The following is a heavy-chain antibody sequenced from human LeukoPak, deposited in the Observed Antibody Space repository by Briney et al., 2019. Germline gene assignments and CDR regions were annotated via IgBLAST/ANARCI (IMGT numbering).Heavy chain of an antibody. Sequence: SETLSLTCTVSGGSISSYYWSWIRQPPGKGLEWIGYIYYSGSTNYNPSLKSRVTISVDTSKNQFSLKLSSVTAADTAVYYCARWGTVAAAGITTNLYSYYYGMDVWGQGTTVTVSS. J-gene: IGHJ6*02. V-gene: IGHV4-59*08. CDR2: IYYSGST. CDR1: GGSISSYY. CDR3: ARWGTVAAAGITTNLYSYYYGMDV. D-gene: IGHD6-13*01.